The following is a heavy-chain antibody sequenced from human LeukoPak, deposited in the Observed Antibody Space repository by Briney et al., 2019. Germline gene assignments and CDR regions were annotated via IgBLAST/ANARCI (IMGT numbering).Heavy chain of an antibody. CDR3: ARALRGYCSGGSCSRFDP. V-gene: IGHV3-30-3*01. CDR1: GFTFSSYA. CDR2: ISYDGSNK. J-gene: IGHJ5*02. D-gene: IGHD2-15*01. Sequence: PGGSLRLSCAASGFTFSSYAMHWVRQAPGKGLEWVAVISYDGSNKYYADSVKGRFTISRDNSKNTLYLQMNSLRAEDTAVYYCARALRGYCSGGSCSRFDPWGQGTLVTVSS.